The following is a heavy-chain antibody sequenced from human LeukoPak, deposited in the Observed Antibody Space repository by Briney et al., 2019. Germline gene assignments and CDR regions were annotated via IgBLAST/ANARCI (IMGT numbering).Heavy chain of an antibody. CDR2: ISGSGGST. Sequence: GGSLRLSCAASGFTFSSYAMSWVRQAPGKGLEWVSAISGSGGSTYYADSVKGRFTISRDNSKNTLYLQMNSLRAEDTAVYYCARSYCSSTSCYQSYWGQGTLVTVSS. CDR3: ARSYCSSTSCYQSY. V-gene: IGHV3-23*01. CDR1: GFTFSSYA. J-gene: IGHJ4*02. D-gene: IGHD2-2*01.